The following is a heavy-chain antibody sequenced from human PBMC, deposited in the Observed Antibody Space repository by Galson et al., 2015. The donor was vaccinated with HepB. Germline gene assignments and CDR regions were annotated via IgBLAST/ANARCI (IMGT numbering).Heavy chain of an antibody. CDR1: GITFNTFG. D-gene: IGHD3-16*01. CDR2: IWYDGSNK. V-gene: IGHV3-33*01. J-gene: IGHJ4*02. Sequence: SLRLSCATSGITFNTFGMHWVRQAPGKGLEWVANIWYDGSNKYYADSVKGRFTISRDNSKKTLDLQMSSLRAEDSAAYFCARGGGFGGDGRFPLDFWGQGTLVTVSS. CDR3: ARGGGFGGDGRFPLDF.